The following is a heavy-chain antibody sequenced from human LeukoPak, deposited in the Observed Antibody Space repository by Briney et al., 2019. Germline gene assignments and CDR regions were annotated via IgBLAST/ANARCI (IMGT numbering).Heavy chain of an antibody. CDR2: INPNSGGT. CDR3: ARGSFRDWYFYYYYGMDV. J-gene: IGHJ6*02. D-gene: IGHD6-19*01. V-gene: IGHV1-2*02. Sequence: GASVKVSCKASGYTFTGHYMHWVRQAPGQGLEWMGWINPNSGGTNYAQKFQGRVTMTRDTSISTAYMELSRLRSDDTAVYYCARGSFRDWYFYYYYGMDVWGQGTTVTVSS. CDR1: GYTFTGHY.